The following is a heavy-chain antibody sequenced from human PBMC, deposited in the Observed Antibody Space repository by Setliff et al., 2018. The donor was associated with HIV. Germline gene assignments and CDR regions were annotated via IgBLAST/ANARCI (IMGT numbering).Heavy chain of an antibody. J-gene: IGHJ5*02. Sequence: PSETLSLTCTVSGDSISGNYWSWIRQPAGKRLEWIGRINYGGASPPTYNPSFKSRVTMSADTSKSQFSLSLTSVTAADTAIYHCARETQTTGQRWFDPWGQGILVT. D-gene: IGHD1-1*01. CDR3: ARETQTTGQRWFDP. V-gene: IGHV4-4*07. CDR1: GDSISGNY. CDR2: INYGGASPP.